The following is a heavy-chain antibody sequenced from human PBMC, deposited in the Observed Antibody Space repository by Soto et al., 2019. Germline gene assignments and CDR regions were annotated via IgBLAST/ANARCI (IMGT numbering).Heavy chain of an antibody. Sequence: SVKVSCKASGFTFTSSAMQWVRQARGQRLEWIGWIVVGSGITNYAQKFQERVTITRDMSTSTAYMELSSLRSEDTAVYYCAAFEAIAMVRGYAFDIWGQGTMVTVSS. CDR1: GFTFTSSA. D-gene: IGHD3-10*01. CDR3: AAFEAIAMVRGYAFDI. J-gene: IGHJ3*02. CDR2: IVVGSGIT. V-gene: IGHV1-58*02.